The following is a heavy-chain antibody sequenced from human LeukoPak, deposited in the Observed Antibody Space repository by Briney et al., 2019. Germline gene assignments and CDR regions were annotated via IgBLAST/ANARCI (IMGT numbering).Heavy chain of an antibody. Sequence: GGSLRLSCAASGFTFSSYWMSWVRQAPGKGLEWVANIKQDGSEKFYVDSVKGRFTISRDNAKNSLYLQMNSLRAEDTAVYYCARSQWLARDVFDIWGQGTMVTVSS. V-gene: IGHV3-7*01. CDR2: IKQDGSEK. J-gene: IGHJ3*02. CDR1: GFTFSSYW. CDR3: ARSQWLARDVFDI. D-gene: IGHD6-19*01.